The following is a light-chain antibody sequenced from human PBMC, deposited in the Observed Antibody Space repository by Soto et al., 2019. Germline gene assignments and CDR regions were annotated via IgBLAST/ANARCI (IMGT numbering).Light chain of an antibody. J-gene: IGKJ4*01. CDR2: AAS. Sequence: DIQMTQSPSSLSASVGDRVTITCRASQSISSYLNWYQQKPGKAPKLLIYAASSLQSGVPSRFSGSGSRTDFTLTISSLQSEDFAVYYCQQYSDWPPITFGGGTKVDIK. V-gene: IGKV1-39*01. CDR3: QQYSDWPPIT. CDR1: QSISSY.